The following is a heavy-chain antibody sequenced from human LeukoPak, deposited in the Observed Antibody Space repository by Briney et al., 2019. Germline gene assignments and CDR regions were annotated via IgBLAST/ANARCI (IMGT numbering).Heavy chain of an antibody. V-gene: IGHV4-39*01. CDR1: GGSISSSSYY. CDR2: IYYSGST. J-gene: IGHJ4*02. Sequence: SETLSLTCTVSGGSISSSSYYWGWIRQPPGKGLEWIGSIYYSGSTYYSPSLKSRVTISVDTSKNQFSLKLSSVTAADTAVYYCARRETGGQQLALDYWGQGTLVTVSS. CDR3: ARRETGGQQLALDY. D-gene: IGHD6-13*01.